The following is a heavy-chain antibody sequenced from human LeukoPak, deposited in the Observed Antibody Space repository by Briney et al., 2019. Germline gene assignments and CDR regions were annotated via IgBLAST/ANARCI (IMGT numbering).Heavy chain of an antibody. D-gene: IGHD2-15*01. Sequence: SETLSLTCAVYGVSFSGYYWSWIRQPPGKGLEWIGEINHSGSTNYNPSLKSRVTISVDMSKNQFSLKLSSVTAADTAVYYCARVVGRIVVVAANSWFDPWGQGTLVTVSS. CDR3: ARVVGRIVVVAANSWFDP. CDR2: INHSGST. J-gene: IGHJ5*02. CDR1: GVSFSGYY. V-gene: IGHV4-34*01.